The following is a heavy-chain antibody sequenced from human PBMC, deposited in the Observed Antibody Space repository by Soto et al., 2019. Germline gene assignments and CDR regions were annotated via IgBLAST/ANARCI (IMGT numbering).Heavy chain of an antibody. CDR1: GFTFSSYD. J-gene: IGHJ6*02. Sequence: GGSLRLSCAASGFTFSSYDMHWVRQATGKGLEWVSAIGTAGDTYYSGSVKGRFSVSRENVKNSLYLQMNSLRAGDMAVYYCARGGDCSKTSCYWARLYYGLDVWGQGTTVTVSS. CDR2: IGTAGDT. D-gene: IGHD2-2*01. V-gene: IGHV3-13*01. CDR3: ARGGDCSKTSCYWARLYYGLDV.